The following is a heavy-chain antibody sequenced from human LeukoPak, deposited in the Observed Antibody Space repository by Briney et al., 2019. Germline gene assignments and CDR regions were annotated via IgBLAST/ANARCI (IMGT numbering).Heavy chain of an antibody. J-gene: IGHJ4*02. CDR2: IYYSGST. Sequence: SETLSLTCTVPGGSISSYYWSWIRQPPGKGLEWIGYIYYSGSTNYNPSLKSRVTISVDTSKNQFSLKLSSVTAADTAVYYCAREKAGTTAPFDYWGQGTLVTVSS. D-gene: IGHD1-7*01. V-gene: IGHV4-59*01. CDR3: AREKAGTTAPFDY. CDR1: GGSISSYY.